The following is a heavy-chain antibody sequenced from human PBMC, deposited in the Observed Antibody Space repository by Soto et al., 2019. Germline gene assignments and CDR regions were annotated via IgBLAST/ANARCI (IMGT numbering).Heavy chain of an antibody. CDR2: ISYDGSNK. CDR1: GFTFSSYA. Sequence: GGSLRLSCAASGFTFSSYAMHWVRQAPGKGLEWVAVISYDGSNKYYADSVKGRFTISRDNSKNTLYLQMNSLRAEDTAVYYCAGDFVECTNGVCPRGYYYYGMDVWGQGTTVTAP. CDR3: AGDFVECTNGVCPRGYYYYGMDV. V-gene: IGHV3-30-3*01. J-gene: IGHJ6*02. D-gene: IGHD2-8*01.